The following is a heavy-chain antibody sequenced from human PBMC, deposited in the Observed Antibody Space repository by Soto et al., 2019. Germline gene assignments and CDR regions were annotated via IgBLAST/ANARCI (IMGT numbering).Heavy chain of an antibody. CDR2: ITHSGST. D-gene: IGHD4-17*01. V-gene: IGHV4-34*01. CDR1: GGSFSGYY. CDR3: ARGRLRVKPFDY. Sequence: QVQLQQWGAGLLKPSETLSLTCAVYGGSFSGYYWSWIRQPPGKGLEWIGEITHSGSTNYNPSLKSRVTISVDTSKNQFSLKLSSVTAADTAVYYCARGRLRVKPFDYWGQGTLVTVSS. J-gene: IGHJ4*02.